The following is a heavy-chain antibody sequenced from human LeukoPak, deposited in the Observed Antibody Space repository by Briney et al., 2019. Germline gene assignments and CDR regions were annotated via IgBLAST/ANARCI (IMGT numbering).Heavy chain of an antibody. V-gene: IGHV4-59*01. D-gene: IGHD3-22*01. J-gene: IGHJ3*02. CDR2: IYYSGST. CDR1: GGSTSSYY. Sequence: PSETLSLTCTVSGGSTSSYYWSWIRQPPGKGLGWIGYIYYSGSTNYNPSLKSRVTISVDTSKNQFSLKLSSVTAADTAVYYCASHYYDSSGYYHDAFDIWGQGTMVAVSS. CDR3: ASHYYDSSGYYHDAFDI.